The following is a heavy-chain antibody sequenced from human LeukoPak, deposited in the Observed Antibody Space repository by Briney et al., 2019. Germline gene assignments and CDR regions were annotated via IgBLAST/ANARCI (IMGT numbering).Heavy chain of an antibody. CDR3: ARETASGYLGFDF. V-gene: IGHV1-18*01. Sequence: ASVKVSCKTSGYTFSSYVITWVRQAPGQGLEWMGWISAYGHTKLARNLKARVTVTIDTSTTTAYMELRSLSSDDTAVYFCARETASGYLGFDFWGQGTLITVSS. J-gene: IGHJ4*02. CDR2: ISAYGHT. CDR1: GYTFSSYV. D-gene: IGHD3-3*01.